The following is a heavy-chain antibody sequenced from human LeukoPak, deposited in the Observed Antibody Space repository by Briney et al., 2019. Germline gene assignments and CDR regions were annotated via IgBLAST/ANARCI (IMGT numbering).Heavy chain of an antibody. V-gene: IGHV3-7*05. CDR3: ARGGGLDI. J-gene: IGHJ3*02. CDR2: IKQDGSEK. CDR1: GFTFSSYW. Sequence: GGSLRLSCAAPGFTFSSYWMTWVRQAPGKGLEWVANIKQDGSEKYYVDSVKGRFTISRDNATNSLYLQMNSLRAEDTAVYYCARGGGLDIWGQGTMVTVSS.